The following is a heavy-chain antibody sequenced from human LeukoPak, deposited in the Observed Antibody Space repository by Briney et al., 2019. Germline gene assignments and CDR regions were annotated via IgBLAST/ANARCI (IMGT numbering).Heavy chain of an antibody. V-gene: IGHV1-8*01. Sequence: GASVKVSCKASGYIFTSYDINWVRQATGQGLEWKGWMNPNSGNTGYAQKFQGRVTMTRNTSISTAYTELRSLRSADNAVYYCARGPPPRRGYYYYYMDVWGKGTTVTVSS. CDR1: GYIFTSYD. CDR3: ARGPPPRRGYYYYYMDV. J-gene: IGHJ6*03. CDR2: MNPNSGNT.